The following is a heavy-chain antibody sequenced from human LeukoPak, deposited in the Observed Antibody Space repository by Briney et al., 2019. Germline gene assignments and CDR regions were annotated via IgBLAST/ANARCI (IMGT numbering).Heavy chain of an antibody. J-gene: IGHJ4*02. CDR3: ARVLDYYDSSGYYFSY. Sequence: RGSLRLSCAASGFTFCYYPMHWVRQAPRKRLGWVAVILYDGRNKYYADSVKGRFTISRDNSKNTLYLQMDSLRAQDTRLYYFARVLDYYDSSGYYFSYWGQGTLVTVSS. D-gene: IGHD3-22*01. CDR1: GFTFCYYP. V-gene: IGHV3-30-3*01. CDR2: ILYDGRNK.